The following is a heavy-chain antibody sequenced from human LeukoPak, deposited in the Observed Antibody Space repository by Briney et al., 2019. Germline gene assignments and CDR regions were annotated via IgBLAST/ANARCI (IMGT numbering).Heavy chain of an antibody. CDR3: ARTDSSGSYSALRY. CDR2: IYPGDSDT. V-gene: IGHV5-51*01. CDR1: GYSFTSYW. Sequence: GETLKISCKGSGYSFTSYWIGWVRQTPGKGLEWMGIIYPGDSDTRYSPSFQGQVTISVDKSISTAYLQWSSLKASDTAMYYCARTDSSGSYSALRYWGQGTLVTVSS. D-gene: IGHD3-22*01. J-gene: IGHJ4*02.